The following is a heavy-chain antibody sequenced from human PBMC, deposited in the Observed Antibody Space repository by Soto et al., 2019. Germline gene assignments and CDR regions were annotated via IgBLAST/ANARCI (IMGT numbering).Heavy chain of an antibody. CDR2: IILPFGTP. J-gene: IGHJ4*02. D-gene: IGHD4-17*01. CDR1: GGTFSNYA. Sequence: QVRLVQSGAEVKKPGSSVKVSCKASGGTFSNYAISWVRQAPGQGLEWMGGIILPFGTPNYAQMFQGRVTITADESMTTAYMELSGLRSEDTAVYYCAGGPDYAGYFDYWGRGTLVTVSS. CDR3: AGGPDYAGYFDY. V-gene: IGHV1-69*12.